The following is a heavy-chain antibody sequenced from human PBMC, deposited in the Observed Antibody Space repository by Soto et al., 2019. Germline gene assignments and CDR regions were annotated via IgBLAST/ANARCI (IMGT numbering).Heavy chain of an antibody. CDR3: ARARGSGGDWFDP. V-gene: IGHV4-59*01. CDR1: GGSISSYY. CDR2: IYYSGST. D-gene: IGHD3-10*01. Sequence: SETLSLTCTVSGGSISSYYWSWIRQPPGKGLEWIGYIYYSGSTNYNPSLKSRVTISVDTSKNQFSLKLSSVTAADTAVYYCARARGSGGDWFDPWGQGTLVTVSS. J-gene: IGHJ5*02.